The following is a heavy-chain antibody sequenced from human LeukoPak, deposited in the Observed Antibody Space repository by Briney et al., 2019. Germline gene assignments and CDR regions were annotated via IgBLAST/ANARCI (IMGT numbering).Heavy chain of an antibody. CDR2: IYYSGST. CDR1: GGSISSYY. D-gene: IGHD3-22*01. V-gene: IGHV4-59*08. CDR3: ARRVPGYDSSGPEDAFDI. Sequence: SETLSLTCTVSGGSISSYYWSWIRQPPGKGLEWIGYIYYSGSTYYNPSLKSRVTISVDTSKNQFSLKLSSVTAADTAVYYCARRVPGYDSSGPEDAFDIWGQGTMVTVSS. J-gene: IGHJ3*02.